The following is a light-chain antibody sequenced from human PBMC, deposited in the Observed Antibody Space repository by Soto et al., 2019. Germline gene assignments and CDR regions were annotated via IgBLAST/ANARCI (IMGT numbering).Light chain of an antibody. CDR1: QSVSSN. V-gene: IGKV3-15*01. CDR2: GAS. CDR3: QQSYTTPLT. J-gene: IGKJ4*01. Sequence: EIVMTQSPATLSVSPGERATLSCRASQSVSSNLAWYQQKPGQAPRLLIYGASTRATGIPARFSGRGSGTEFTLTISSLQPEDFATYYCQQSYTTPLTFGGGTKVDIK.